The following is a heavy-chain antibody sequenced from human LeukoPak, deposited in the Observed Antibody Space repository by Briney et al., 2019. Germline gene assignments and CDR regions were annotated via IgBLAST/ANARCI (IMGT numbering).Heavy chain of an antibody. V-gene: IGHV1-69*05. D-gene: IGHD3-10*01. Sequence: SVKVSCKASGGTFSSYAISWVRQAPGQGLEWMGGIIPIFGTANYAQKFQGRVTITTDESTSTAYMELSSLRSEDTAVYYCATHTYYYSSGSFAYWGQGTLVTVSS. CDR2: IIPIFGTA. CDR1: GGTFSSYA. J-gene: IGHJ4*02. CDR3: ATHTYYYSSGSFAY.